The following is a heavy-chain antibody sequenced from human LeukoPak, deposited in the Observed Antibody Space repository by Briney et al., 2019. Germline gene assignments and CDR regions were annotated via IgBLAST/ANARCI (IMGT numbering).Heavy chain of an antibody. CDR1: GFTFDDYA. J-gene: IGHJ3*02. CDR3: AKDIAVAVYDAFDI. Sequence: PGGSLRLSCAASGFTFDDYAMHWVRQAPGKGLEWVSLISWDGGSTYYADSVKGRFTISRDNSKNYLYLQMNSLRAEDTALYYCAKDIAVAVYDAFDIWGQGTMVTVSS. CDR2: ISWDGGST. V-gene: IGHV3-43D*03. D-gene: IGHD6-19*01.